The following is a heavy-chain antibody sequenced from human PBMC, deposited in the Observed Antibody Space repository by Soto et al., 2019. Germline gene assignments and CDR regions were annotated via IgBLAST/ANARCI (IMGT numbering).Heavy chain of an antibody. V-gene: IGHV3-30-3*01. CDR2: ISYDGSNK. Sequence: GGSLRLSCAASGFTFINYAMHWVRQAPGKGLEWEAVISYDGSNKYYADSVKGRFTISRDNSKNTMYLQMNSLSAEDTAVYHCARDQVKGTMTILWGQGTLVTVSS. CDR1: GFTFINYA. CDR3: ARDQVKGTMTIL. J-gene: IGHJ4*02. D-gene: IGHD4-17*01.